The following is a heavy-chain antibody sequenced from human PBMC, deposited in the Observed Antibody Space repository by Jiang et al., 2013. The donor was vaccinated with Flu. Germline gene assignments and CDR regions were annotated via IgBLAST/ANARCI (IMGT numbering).Heavy chain of an antibody. V-gene: IGHV4-39*01. CDR1: GGSITNNDYY. J-gene: IGHJ4*02. CDR3: ARLMRTTTVTGKYYFDY. CDR2: IFYSGST. Sequence: GLLKPSETLSLTCTVSGGSITNNDYYWGWIRQPPGKGLEWIGNIFYSGSTYYNPSLKSRITISVDTSNNQFSLRLSSVTAADTAIYYCARLMRTTTVTGKYYFDYWGQGTLVTVSS. D-gene: IGHD4-17*01.